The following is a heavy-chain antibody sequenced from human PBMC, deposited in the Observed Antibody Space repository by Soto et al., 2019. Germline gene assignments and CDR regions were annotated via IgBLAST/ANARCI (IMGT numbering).Heavy chain of an antibody. CDR2: IYWDDDN. V-gene: IGHV2-5*02. CDR3: ARYVATSPAGWFEP. CDR1: GFSLTNNGEA. D-gene: IGHD3-10*02. J-gene: IGHJ5*02. Sequence: SGPTLVNPTQTPTLTCTFSGFSLTNNGEAVGWFRQSPGKALEWLVLIYWDDDNRYNPTLRTRLSTTKDTSKNQVVLTLTNMDPVDTATYYCARYVATSPAGWFEPWGQGIPVTVSS.